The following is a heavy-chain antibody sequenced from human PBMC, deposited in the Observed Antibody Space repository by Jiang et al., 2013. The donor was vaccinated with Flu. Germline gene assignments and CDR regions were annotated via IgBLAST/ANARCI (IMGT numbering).Heavy chain of an antibody. D-gene: IGHD1-1*01. CDR3: ARVQTGTGAFDI. CDR2: XNPDSGGT. Sequence: CKASGYTFSGFYITTGCDRAPGQGLEWMGWXNPDSGGTSYAQKFQDWVTMTRDTSINTAYMELSRLRSDDTAVYYCARVQTGTGAFDIWGQGTMVTVSS. J-gene: IGHJ3*02. CDR1: GYTFSGFY. V-gene: IGHV1-2*04.